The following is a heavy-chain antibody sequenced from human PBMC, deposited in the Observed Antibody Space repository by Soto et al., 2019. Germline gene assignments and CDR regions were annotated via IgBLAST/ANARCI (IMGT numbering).Heavy chain of an antibody. CDR3: AKDNGNYGSGTFAH. Sequence: HPGGSLRLSCTASGFTVTKFAMSWVRQAPGKGLEWVSLLSGTADSAHYADSVKGRFTISRDDSKATLYLQMTGLRAEDTAVYYCAKDNGNYGSGTFAHWGPGTLVTVSS. CDR2: LSGTADSA. CDR1: GFTVTKFA. D-gene: IGHD3-16*01. J-gene: IGHJ4*02. V-gene: IGHV3-23*01.